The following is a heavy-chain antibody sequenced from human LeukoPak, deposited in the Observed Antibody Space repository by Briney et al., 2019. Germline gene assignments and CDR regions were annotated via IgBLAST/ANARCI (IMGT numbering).Heavy chain of an antibody. CDR2: ISAYNGNT. CDR3: ARRSPEDIVVVPAAMSRDHDAFHI. J-gene: IGHJ3*02. V-gene: IGHV1-18*01. CDR1: GFTFTSYG. D-gene: IGHD2-2*01. Sequence: ASVKVSCKAFGFTFTSYGISWVRQAPGQGLEWMGWISAYNGNTNYAQKLQGRVTMTTDTSMSTAYMELRSLRSDDTAVYYCARRSPEDIVVVPAAMSRDHDAFHIWGQGTMVTVSS.